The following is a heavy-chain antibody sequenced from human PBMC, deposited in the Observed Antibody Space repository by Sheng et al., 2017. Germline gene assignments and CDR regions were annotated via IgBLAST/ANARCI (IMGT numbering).Heavy chain of an antibody. D-gene: IGHD3-22*01. CDR1: GFTFSSYG. J-gene: IGHJ4*02. CDR3: ARDQGYYDSSGFDY. Sequence: QVQLVESGGGVVQPGRSLRLSCAASGFTFSSYGMHWVRQAPGKGLEWVAVIWYDGSNKYYADSVKGRFTISRDNSKNTLYLQMNSLRAEDTAVYYCARDQGYYDSSGFDYWGQGTLVTVSS. CDR2: IWYDGSNK. V-gene: IGHV3-33*01.